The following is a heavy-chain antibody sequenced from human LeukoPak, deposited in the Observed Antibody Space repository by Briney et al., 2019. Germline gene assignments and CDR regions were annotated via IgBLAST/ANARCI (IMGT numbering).Heavy chain of an antibody. CDR1: GFIFSDYD. D-gene: IGHD3-16*01. V-gene: IGHV3-21*01. CDR2: ISGRSSHI. CDR3: GRAFPPLRTSSAGDL. J-gene: IGHJ1*01. Sequence: GGSLRLSCSASGFIFSDYDMICLRQAPGKALEWVSAISGRSSHIYYGESVKGRFTISRDNAKNSLYLQMDSLGVEDTAVYYCGRAFPPLRTSSAGDLWGQGTLVIVSS.